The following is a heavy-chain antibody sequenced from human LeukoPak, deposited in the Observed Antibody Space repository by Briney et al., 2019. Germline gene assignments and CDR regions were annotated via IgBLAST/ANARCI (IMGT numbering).Heavy chain of an antibody. CDR1: GFTFDDYA. Sequence: GGSLRLSCAASGFTFDDYAMHWVRQAPGKGLEWVSGISWNSGSIGYADSVKGRFTISRDNAKNSLYLQMNSLRAEDMALYYCAKAVGKTPPGNYYFDYWGQGTLVTVSS. J-gene: IGHJ4*02. CDR2: ISWNSGSI. D-gene: IGHD1-7*01. CDR3: AKAVGKTPPGNYYFDY. V-gene: IGHV3-9*03.